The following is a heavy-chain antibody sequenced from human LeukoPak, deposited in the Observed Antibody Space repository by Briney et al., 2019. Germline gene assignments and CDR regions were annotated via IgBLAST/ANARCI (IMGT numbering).Heavy chain of an antibody. CDR2: INHSGST. V-gene: IGHV4-39*07. CDR3: ASLLNVAGYSGYDSDY. J-gene: IGHJ4*02. CDR1: GGSISSSNYY. D-gene: IGHD5-12*01. Sequence: SETLSLTCTVSGGSISSSNYYWGWIRQPPGKGLEWIGEINHSGSTNYNPSLKSRVTISVDTSKSQFSLKLSSLTAADTAVYYCASLLNVAGYSGYDSDYWGQGTLVTVSS.